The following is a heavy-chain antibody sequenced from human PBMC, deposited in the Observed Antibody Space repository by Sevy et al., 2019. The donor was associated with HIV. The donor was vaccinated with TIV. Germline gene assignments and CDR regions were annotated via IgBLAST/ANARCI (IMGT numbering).Heavy chain of an antibody. Sequence: GGSLRLSCAASGFTFSDYYMSWIRQAPGKGLEWISYISGSSSAIVYADSVKGRFAISRNNAKNSLYLHMDNLRAEDTAVYFCVVRPYSSAYSWSYHFDYWGQGTLVTVSS. V-gene: IGHV3-11*01. CDR3: VVRPYSSAYSWSYHFDY. D-gene: IGHD3-16*01. J-gene: IGHJ4*02. CDR1: GFTFSDYY. CDR2: ISGSSSAI.